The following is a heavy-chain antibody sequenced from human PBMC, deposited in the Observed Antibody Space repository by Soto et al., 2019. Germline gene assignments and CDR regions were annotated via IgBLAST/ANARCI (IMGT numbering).Heavy chain of an antibody. CDR2: IKSKTDGGTT. D-gene: IGHD2-2*01. CDR3: TTGWDIVVVPAAMPLHKNILGSHYYYGMDV. CDR1: GFTFSNAW. J-gene: IGHJ6*02. V-gene: IGHV3-15*07. Sequence: PGGSLRLSCAASGFTFSNAWMNWVRQAPGKGLEWVGRIKSKTDGGTTDYAAPVKGRFTISRDDSKNTLYLQMNSLKTEDTAVYYCTTGWDIVVVPAAMPLHKNILGSHYYYGMDVWGQGTTVTVSS.